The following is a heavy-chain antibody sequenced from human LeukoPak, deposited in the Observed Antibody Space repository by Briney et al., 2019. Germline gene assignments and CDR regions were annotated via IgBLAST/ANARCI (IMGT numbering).Heavy chain of an antibody. V-gene: IGHV1-2*06. Sequence: ASVKVSCKASGYTLTGYYMHWVRQAPGQGLEWMGRINPNSGGTNYAQKFQGRVTMTRDTSISTAYMELSRLRSDDTAVYYCARDRGCSYGYAYYFDYWGQGTLVTVSS. CDR3: ARDRGCSYGYAYYFDY. CDR1: GYTLTGYY. CDR2: INPNSGGT. D-gene: IGHD5-18*01. J-gene: IGHJ4*02.